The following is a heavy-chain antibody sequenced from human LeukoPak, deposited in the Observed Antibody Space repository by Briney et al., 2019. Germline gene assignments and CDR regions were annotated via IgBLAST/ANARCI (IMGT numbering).Heavy chain of an antibody. V-gene: IGHV4-59*01. CDR2: IYYSGST. CDR3: ARGRGLIIPPDY. CDR1: GGSISSYY. Sequence: SETLSLTCTVSGGSISSYYWSWIRQPPGKGLEWIGYIYYSGSTNYNPSLKSRVTISVDTSKNQFSLKLSSVTAADTAVYFCARGRGLIIPPDYWGQGTLVTVSS. D-gene: IGHD3-10*01. J-gene: IGHJ4*02.